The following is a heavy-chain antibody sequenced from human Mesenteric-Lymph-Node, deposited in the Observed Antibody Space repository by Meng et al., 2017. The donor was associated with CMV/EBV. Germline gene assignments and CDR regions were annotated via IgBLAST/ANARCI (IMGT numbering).Heavy chain of an antibody. V-gene: IGHV3-30*04. D-gene: IGHD3-9*01. CDR1: GFTFSSYA. J-gene: IGHJ6*02. CDR3: AKHLYDILTGYYHYGMDV. CDR2: ISYDGSNK. Sequence: GGSLRLSCAASGFTFSSYAMHWVRQAPGKGLEWVAVISYDGSNKYYADSVKGRSTISRDNSKNTLYLQMNSLRVEDTAVYYCAKHLYDILTGYYHYGMDVWGQGTTVTVSS.